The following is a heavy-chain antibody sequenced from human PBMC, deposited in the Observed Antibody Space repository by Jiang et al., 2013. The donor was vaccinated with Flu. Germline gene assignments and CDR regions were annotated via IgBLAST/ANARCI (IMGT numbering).Heavy chain of an antibody. CDR2: LYHGST. CDR1: VAPSAVVVTT. Sequence: LTCTVSVAPSAVVVTTGAGSGQPPEGTGVDWAYLYHGSTNYNPPSRVEVTISVDTSKNQFSLKLSSVTAADTAVYYCARGSVGSLDSSGYYYGYWGQGTLVTVSS. CDR3: ARGSVGSLDSSGYYYGY. D-gene: IGHD3-22*01. J-gene: IGHJ4*02. V-gene: IGHV4-61*02.